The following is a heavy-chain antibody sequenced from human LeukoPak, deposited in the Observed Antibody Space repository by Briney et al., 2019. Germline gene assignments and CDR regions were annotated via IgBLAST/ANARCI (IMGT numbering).Heavy chain of an antibody. D-gene: IGHD4-17*01. CDR3: ARAAHGDYRFDY. Sequence: SETLSLTCAVYGGSFSGYYWSWIRQPPGKGLEWIGEINHSGSTNYNPSLKSRVTISVDTSKNQFPLKLSSVTAADTAVYYCARAAHGDYRFDYWGQGTLVTVSS. V-gene: IGHV4-34*01. CDR1: GGSFSGYY. CDR2: INHSGST. J-gene: IGHJ4*02.